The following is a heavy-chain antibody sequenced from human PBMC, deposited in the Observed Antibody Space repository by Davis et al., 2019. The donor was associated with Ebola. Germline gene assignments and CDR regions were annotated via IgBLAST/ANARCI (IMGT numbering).Heavy chain of an antibody. J-gene: IGHJ4*02. Sequence: GESLKISCAASGFTFSSYAMSWVRQAPGKGLEWVSAISGSGGSTYYADSVKGRFTISRDNSKNTLYLQMNSLRAEDTAVYYCARDPLVGAIDYWGQGTLVTVSS. CDR2: ISGSGGST. CDR3: ARDPLVGAIDY. CDR1: GFTFSSYA. V-gene: IGHV3-23*01. D-gene: IGHD1-26*01.